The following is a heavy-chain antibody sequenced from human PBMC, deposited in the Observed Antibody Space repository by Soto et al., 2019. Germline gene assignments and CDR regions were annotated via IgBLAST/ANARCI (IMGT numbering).Heavy chain of an antibody. Sequence: QVQLVESGGGVIQPGRSLRLSCEVSGFSLSGDGIHWVRQAPGKGLEWVAVIWYDGIRKNYADSVRGRFTVSRDSSKDMVYLQMDSLKVEDTALYYCARDVDPTSHFNRFDPWGQGVMVSVSS. D-gene: IGHD3-3*02. J-gene: IGHJ5*02. V-gene: IGHV3-33*01. CDR1: GFSLSGDG. CDR3: ARDVDPTSHFNRFDP. CDR2: IWYDGIRK.